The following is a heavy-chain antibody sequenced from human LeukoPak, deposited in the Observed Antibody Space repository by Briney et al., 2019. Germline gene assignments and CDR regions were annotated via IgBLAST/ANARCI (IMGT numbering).Heavy chain of an antibody. J-gene: IGHJ6*03. CDR2: IYYSGST. Sequence: SETLSLTCTVSGGSISSYYWSWIRQPPGKGLEWIGYIYYSGSTNYNPSLKSRVTISVDTSKNQFSLKLSSVTAADTAVYYCARVYCSSTSCFHYYYYMDVWGKGTTVTVSS. V-gene: IGHV4-59*08. CDR3: ARVYCSSTSCFHYYYYMDV. D-gene: IGHD2-2*01. CDR1: GGSISSYY.